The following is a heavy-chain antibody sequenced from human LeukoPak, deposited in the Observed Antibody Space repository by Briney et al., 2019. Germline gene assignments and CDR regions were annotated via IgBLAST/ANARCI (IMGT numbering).Heavy chain of an antibody. Sequence: KPSETLSLTCTVSGGSISNYFWSWIRQPPGKGLEWVGYIFYSGSTNYNPSLKSRVSMSVDTSKSQFSLNLYSVTAADTALYYCARGEVAPNWFDPWGQGILVTVSS. V-gene: IGHV4-59*01. CDR3: ARGEVAPNWFDP. D-gene: IGHD5-12*01. CDR2: IFYSGST. CDR1: GGSISNYF. J-gene: IGHJ5*02.